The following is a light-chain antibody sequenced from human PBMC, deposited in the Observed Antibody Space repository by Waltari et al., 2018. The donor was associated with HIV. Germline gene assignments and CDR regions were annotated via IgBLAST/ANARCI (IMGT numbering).Light chain of an antibody. J-gene: IGLJ3*02. CDR3: CSYAGTYTWV. CDR2: DIT. V-gene: IGLV2-11*01. Sequence: HSALTQPRSVSGSPGQSVTISCTGTSSDVGDYNYVSWYQQHPGKAPKLLIFDITKRPSGVPDRFSGSKSGNTASLTISGLHLEDEANYYCCSYAGTYTWVFGGGT. CDR1: SSDVGDYNY.